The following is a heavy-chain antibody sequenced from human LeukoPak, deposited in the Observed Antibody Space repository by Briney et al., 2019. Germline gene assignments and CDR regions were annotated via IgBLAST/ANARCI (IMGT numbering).Heavy chain of an antibody. D-gene: IGHD6-6*01. Sequence: GGSLRLSGAASGFTFSSYAMSWVRQAPGKGLEWVSAISGSGGSTYYADSVKGRFTISRDNSKNTLYLQMNSLRAEDTAVYYCAEDGVGLDWFDPWGQGTLVTVSS. V-gene: IGHV3-23*01. CDR1: GFTFSSYA. CDR2: ISGSGGST. CDR3: AEDGVGLDWFDP. J-gene: IGHJ5*02.